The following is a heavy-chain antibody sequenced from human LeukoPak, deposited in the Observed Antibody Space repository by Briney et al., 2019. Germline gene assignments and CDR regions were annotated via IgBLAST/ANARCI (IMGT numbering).Heavy chain of an antibody. CDR1: GGSIRSYY. Sequence: PSETLSLTCSVSGGSIRSYYWSWIRQPPGEGLEWLGYTFHTGRTSYNPSSKSRVTISLDTSKNQVSLKVTSVTAADTAVYYCVSSSGYDSAVFFPHWGQGTLLTVSS. D-gene: IGHD5-12*01. CDR3: VSSSGYDSAVFFPH. V-gene: IGHV4-59*12. CDR2: TFHTGRT. J-gene: IGHJ1*01.